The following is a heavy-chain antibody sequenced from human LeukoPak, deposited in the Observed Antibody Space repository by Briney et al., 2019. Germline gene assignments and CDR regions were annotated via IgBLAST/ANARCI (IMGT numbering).Heavy chain of an antibody. J-gene: IGHJ3*02. CDR1: GFSVSSNY. Sequence: GGSLRLSCVASGFSVSSNYMNWVREAPGKGLGWVSGIYSGGNTNFADSVRGRFTISRDDSKNTLFLQMNSLRAEDTAVYYCARSTPVPGVATFDIWGQGTMVTVSS. CDR2: IYSGGNT. D-gene: IGHD2-2*01. CDR3: ARSTPVPGVATFDI. V-gene: IGHV3-53*01.